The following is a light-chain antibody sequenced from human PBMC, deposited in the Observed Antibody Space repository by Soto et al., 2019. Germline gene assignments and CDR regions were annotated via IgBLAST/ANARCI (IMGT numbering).Light chain of an antibody. CDR2: DVT. CDR1: SSDVGGYNY. V-gene: IGLV2-11*01. J-gene: IGLJ3*02. Sequence: QSALTQPRSVSGSPGQSVTISCTGTSSDVGGYNYVSWYQQHPGIAPKLMLYDVTKRPSGVPDRFSGSKSGNTASLTISGLQAEDEADYYCCSYAGSYTWVFGGGTKLTVL. CDR3: CSYAGSYTWV.